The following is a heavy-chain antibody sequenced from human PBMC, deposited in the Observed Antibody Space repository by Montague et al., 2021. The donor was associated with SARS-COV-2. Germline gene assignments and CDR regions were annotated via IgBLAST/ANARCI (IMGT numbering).Heavy chain of an antibody. Sequence: SETLSLTCIVSAGSFSGYSWSWIRQPPGKGLEWIGEINHSGSTNYNPYLKRRVTLSVDTSKNKFSLKLSSVTAADTAVYFCARRSRVETAIWALRSNRTSWFDPWGQGTLVTVSS. D-gene: IGHD2-21*02. CDR2: INHSGST. J-gene: IGHJ5*02. V-gene: IGHV4-34*01. CDR1: AGSFSGYS. CDR3: ARRSRVETAIWALRSNRTSWFDP.